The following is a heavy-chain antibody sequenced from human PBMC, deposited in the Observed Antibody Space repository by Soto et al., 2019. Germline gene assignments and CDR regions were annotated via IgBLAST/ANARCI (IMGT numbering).Heavy chain of an antibody. J-gene: IGHJ6*02. CDR3: ARDPASPGYDFWSGYYPYYGMDV. D-gene: IGHD3-3*01. V-gene: IGHV4-4*07. CDR2: IYTSGST. Sequence: NPSETLSLTCTVSGGSISSYYWSWIRQPAGKGLEWIGRIYTSGSTNYNPSLKSRVTMSVDTSKSQFSLKLSSVTAADTAVYYCARDPASPGYDFWSGYYPYYGMDVWGQGTTVTVSS. CDR1: GGSISSYY.